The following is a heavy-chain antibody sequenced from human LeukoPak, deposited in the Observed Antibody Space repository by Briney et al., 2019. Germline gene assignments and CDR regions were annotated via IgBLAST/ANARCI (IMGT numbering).Heavy chain of an antibody. J-gene: IGHJ4*02. Sequence: GGSPRLSCTVSGFTVSSNYMAWVRQAPGKGLEWVSVIYAGGNTYYADSVKGRFTISRDNSKNTLYLQMSGLGVEDTAVYYCARDTTAYFNCWGQGILVTVSS. D-gene: IGHD2/OR15-2a*01. CDR1: GFTVSSNY. V-gene: IGHV3-53*01. CDR2: IYAGGNT. CDR3: ARDTTAYFNC.